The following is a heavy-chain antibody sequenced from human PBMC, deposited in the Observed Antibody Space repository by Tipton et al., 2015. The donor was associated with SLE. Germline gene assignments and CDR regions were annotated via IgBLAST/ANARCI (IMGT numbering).Heavy chain of an antibody. J-gene: IGHJ6*02. CDR3: ASLSGFYYGLDV. CDR1: GFDLTNSQ. V-gene: IGHV3-11*01. CDR2: ISGTTSGSII. Sequence: SLRLSCAVSGFDLTNSQMNWIRQAPGKGLEWLSYISGTTSGSIISYADSVKGRFTISRDNADNSLYLQMNSLRAEDTAVYYCASLSGFYYGLDVWGQGTTVTVSS.